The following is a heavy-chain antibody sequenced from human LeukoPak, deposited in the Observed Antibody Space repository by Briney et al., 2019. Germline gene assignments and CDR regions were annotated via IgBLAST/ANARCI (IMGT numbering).Heavy chain of an antibody. J-gene: IGHJ5*01. CDR2: INPSGGST. CDR1: GYTFTSRY. CDR3: ARTYYYDSIGYYNWFDL. Sequence: ASVKVSCKASGYTFTSRYMHWVRQAPGQGLEWMGIINPSGGSTSYAQKFQGRVTMTRDTSTSTVYMELSSLRSEDTAVYYYARTYYYDSIGYYNWFDLWGQGTLVTVSS. V-gene: IGHV1-46*01. D-gene: IGHD3-22*01.